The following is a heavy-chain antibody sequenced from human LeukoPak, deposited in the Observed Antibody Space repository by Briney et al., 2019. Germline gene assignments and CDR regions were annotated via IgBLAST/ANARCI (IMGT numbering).Heavy chain of an antibody. CDR3: ARAAGAAFDY. CDR2: IYTSGTT. D-gene: IGHD1-26*01. Sequence: PSETLSLTCTVSGDSISSGSYYWTWIRQPAGKGLEWIGRIYTSGTTNYNPSLKSRVTISVDTSKNQFSLKLNSVTAADTAVYYCARAAGAAFDYRGQGTLVTVSS. J-gene: IGHJ4*02. V-gene: IGHV4-61*02. CDR1: GDSISSGSYY.